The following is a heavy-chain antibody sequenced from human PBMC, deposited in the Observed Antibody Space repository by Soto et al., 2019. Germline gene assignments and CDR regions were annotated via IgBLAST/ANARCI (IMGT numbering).Heavy chain of an antibody. CDR1: GGSIISYY. Sequence: XXTLSLTCTVSGGSIISYYWSWIRQPPGXXXXXXXXXHXXXSTXXKKXXXXXXXIXXXKXXXQLYMNVRSVTAEETAVYYCAREGYSNLDYWGQGTLVNVSS. V-gene: IGHV4-59*12. J-gene: IGHJ4*02. D-gene: IGHD5-18*01. CDR2: XHXXXST. CDR3: AREGYSNLDY.